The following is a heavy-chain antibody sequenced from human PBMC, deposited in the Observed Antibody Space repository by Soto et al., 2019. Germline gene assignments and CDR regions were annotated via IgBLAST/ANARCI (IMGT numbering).Heavy chain of an antibody. CDR3: ARDPPDDSSGYFSLDY. Sequence: LSLTCTVSGGSINSGGYSWTWIRQPPGKGLEWIGFIYHTGTTYYNPSLKSRVTISVDRSKNQFSLKLNSVTAADTAVYYCARDPPDDSSGYFSLDYWGQGTLVTVSS. CDR2: IYHTGTT. V-gene: IGHV4-30-2*01. D-gene: IGHD3-22*01. CDR1: GGSINSGGYS. J-gene: IGHJ4*02.